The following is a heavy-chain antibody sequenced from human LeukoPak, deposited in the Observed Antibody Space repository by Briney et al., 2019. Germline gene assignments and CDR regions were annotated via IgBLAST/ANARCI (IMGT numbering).Heavy chain of an antibody. V-gene: IGHV1-46*01. D-gene: IGHD2-15*01. CDR3: ARDGQECSGGSCYSVLDH. J-gene: IGHJ4*02. CDR2: INPSGGST. CDR1: GYTFTSYY. Sequence: ASVKVSCKASGYTFTSYYMHWVRQAPGQGLEWMGIINPSGGSTSYAQKFQGRVTMTRDTSTSTVYMELSSLRSEDTAVYYCARDGQECSGGSCYSVLDHWGQGTLVTVSS.